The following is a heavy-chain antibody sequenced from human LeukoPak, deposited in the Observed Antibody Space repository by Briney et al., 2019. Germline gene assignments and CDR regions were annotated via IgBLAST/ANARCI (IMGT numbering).Heavy chain of an antibody. D-gene: IGHD4-17*01. CDR1: GFTFSSYW. CDR2: IKGDGSAN. CDR3: ARGSLWKTTVTTGY. Sequence: GRSLRLSXAASGFTFSSYWMSWVRQAPGKGLEWVANIKGDGSANYYVDSVKGRFTISRDNAKNSLFLQMNSLRAEDTAVYYCARGSLWKTTVTTGYWGQGTLVTVSS. J-gene: IGHJ4*02. V-gene: IGHV3-7*01.